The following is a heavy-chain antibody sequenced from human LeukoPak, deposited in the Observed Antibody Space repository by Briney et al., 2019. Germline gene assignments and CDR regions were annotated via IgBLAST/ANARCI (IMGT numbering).Heavy chain of an antibody. V-gene: IGHV3-11*01. J-gene: IGHJ5*02. CDR2: ISASSGTR. D-gene: IGHD2-15*01. CDR3: ARGLAANDWFDP. Sequence: GGSLRLSCAASGFTFSDYYMNWIRQAPGKGLEWLSYISASSGTRYYADSVKGRFTVSRDNAKNSLYLQMNSLRAEDTAVYYCARGLAANDWFDPWGQGTLVTVSS. CDR1: GFTFSDYY.